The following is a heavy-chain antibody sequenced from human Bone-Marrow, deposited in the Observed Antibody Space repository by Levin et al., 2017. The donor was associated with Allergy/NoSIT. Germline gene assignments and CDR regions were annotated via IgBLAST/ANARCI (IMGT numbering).Heavy chain of an antibody. Sequence: GGSLRLSCVASGFTFGNAWMNWVRQAPGKGLQWVGRIKGKTDGGTTDYAAPVKGRFTISRDDSKKTLYLQMNSLKTEDTAIYYCTNRSHWGQGTLVTVCS. V-gene: IGHV3-15*01. CDR1: GFTFGNAW. CDR2: IKGKTDGGTT. J-gene: IGHJ4*02. CDR3: TNRSH. D-gene: IGHD1-14*01.